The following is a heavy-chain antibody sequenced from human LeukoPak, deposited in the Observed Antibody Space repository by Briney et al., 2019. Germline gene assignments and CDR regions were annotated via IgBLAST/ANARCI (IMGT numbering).Heavy chain of an antibody. D-gene: IGHD6-6*01. CDR3: ARVGIAARPYYYGMDV. J-gene: IGHJ6*02. CDR2: IYYSGST. Sequence: SQTLSLTCTVSGGSISSGGYYWSWIRQHPGKGLEWIGYIYYSGSTYYNPSLKSRVTISVDTSKNQFSLKLSSVTAADTAVYYCARVGIAARPYYYGMDVWGQGTTVTVSS. CDR1: GGSISSGGYY. V-gene: IGHV4-31*03.